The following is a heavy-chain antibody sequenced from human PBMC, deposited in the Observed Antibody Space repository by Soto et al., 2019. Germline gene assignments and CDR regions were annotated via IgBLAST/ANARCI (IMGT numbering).Heavy chain of an antibody. J-gene: IGHJ4*02. D-gene: IGHD3-9*01. CDR1: GGSFSGYY. CDR3: ARNDYDILTGSPRAFAY. CDR2: INHSGST. V-gene: IGHV4-34*01. Sequence: PSETLSLTCAVYGGSFSGYYWSWIRQPPGKGLEWIGEINHSGSTNYNPSLKSRVTISVDTSKNQFSLKLSSVTAADTAVYYCARNDYDILTGSPRAFAYWGQGTLVTVSS.